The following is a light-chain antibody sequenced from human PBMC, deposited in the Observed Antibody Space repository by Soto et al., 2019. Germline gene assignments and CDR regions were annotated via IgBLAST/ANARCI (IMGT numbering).Light chain of an antibody. CDR1: SSDVGGYNF. CDR3: ASYAGSNIPVL. J-gene: IGLJ2*01. CDR2: DVT. Sequence: QSALTQPPSASGSPGQSVTISCTGTSSDVGGYNFVSWYQQHRGKAPKRMIYDVTERPSGVPDRFSGSKSGNTASLSVSGLQGEDEADYYCASYAGSNIPVLFGGGTKVTVL. V-gene: IGLV2-8*01.